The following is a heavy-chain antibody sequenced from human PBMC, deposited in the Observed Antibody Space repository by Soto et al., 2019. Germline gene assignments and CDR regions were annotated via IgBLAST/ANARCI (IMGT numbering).Heavy chain of an antibody. CDR1: GGSISSYY. J-gene: IGHJ4*02. V-gene: IGHV4-59*08. D-gene: IGHD1-26*01. CDR2: IYYSGST. Sequence: QVQLQESGPGLVKPSETLSLTCTVSGGSISSYYWSWIRQPPGKGLEWIGYIYYSGSTNYNPSLKSRVTISVDTSKNQFSLKLSSVTAADTAVYYCARHFGESGEIDYWGQGTLVTVSS. CDR3: ARHFGESGEIDY.